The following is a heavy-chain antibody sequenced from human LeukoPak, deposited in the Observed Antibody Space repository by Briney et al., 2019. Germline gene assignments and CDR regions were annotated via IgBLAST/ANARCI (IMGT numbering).Heavy chain of an antibody. Sequence: PGRSLRLSCAASGFTFSSYGIHWVRQAPGKGLEWVAVISYDGTNKYYADSVKGRFTISRDNSKNTLYLQMNSLRAEDTAIYYCAKDAVIVDSSGSFDYWGQGTLVTVSS. CDR3: AKDAVIVDSSGSFDY. V-gene: IGHV3-30*18. D-gene: IGHD3-22*01. CDR1: GFTFSSYG. CDR2: ISYDGTNK. J-gene: IGHJ4*02.